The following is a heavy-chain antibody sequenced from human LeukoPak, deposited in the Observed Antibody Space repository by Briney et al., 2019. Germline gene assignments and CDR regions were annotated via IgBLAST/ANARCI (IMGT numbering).Heavy chain of an antibody. CDR3: ARASIPSREYSSSSLKYYYYMDV. CDR2: INPNSGGT. CDR1: GYTFTGYY. V-gene: IGHV1-2*02. J-gene: IGHJ6*03. Sequence: PWASVKVSCKASGYTFTGYYMHWVRQAPGQGLGWMGWINPNSGGTNYAQKFQGRVTITADKSTSTAYMELSSLRSEDTAVYYCARASIPSREYSSSSLKYYYYMDVWGKGTTVTVSS. D-gene: IGHD6-6*01.